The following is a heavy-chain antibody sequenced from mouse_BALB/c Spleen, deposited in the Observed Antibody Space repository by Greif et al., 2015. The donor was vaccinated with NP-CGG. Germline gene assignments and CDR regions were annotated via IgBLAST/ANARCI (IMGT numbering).Heavy chain of an antibody. CDR1: GYAFSSYW. J-gene: IGHJ3*01. V-gene: IGHV1-80*01. Sequence: VKLMESGAELVRPGSSVKTSCKASGYAFSSYWMNWVKQRPGQGLEWIGQIYPGDGDTNYNGKFKGKATLTADKSSSTAYMQLSSLTSEDSAVYFCARGTGSAYWGQGTLVTVSA. CDR3: ARGTGSAY. CDR2: IYPGDGDT. D-gene: IGHD3-3*01.